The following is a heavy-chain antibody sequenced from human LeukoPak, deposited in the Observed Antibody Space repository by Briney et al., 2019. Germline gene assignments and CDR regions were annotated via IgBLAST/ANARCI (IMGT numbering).Heavy chain of an antibody. CDR2: ISAYNGNT. CDR3: ARSITIFGVVIRKDYYYGMDV. Sequence: ASVKVSCKASGYTFTSYGISGVRQAPGRGLDWMGWISAYNGNTNYAQKLQGRVTMTTDTSTSTAYMELRSLRSDDTAVYYCARSITIFGVVIRKDYYYGMDVWGQGTTVTVSS. D-gene: IGHD3-3*01. CDR1: GYTFTSYG. J-gene: IGHJ6*02. V-gene: IGHV1-18*01.